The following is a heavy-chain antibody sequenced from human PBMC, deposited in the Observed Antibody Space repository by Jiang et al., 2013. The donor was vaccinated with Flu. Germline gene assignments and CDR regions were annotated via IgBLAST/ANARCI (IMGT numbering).Heavy chain of an antibody. CDR3: ARGATAMVTGY. CDR1: GGSISSSSYY. CDR2: IYYSGST. V-gene: IGHV4-39*01. D-gene: IGHD5-18*01. Sequence: LLKPSETLSLTCTVSGGSISSSSYYWGWIRQPPGKGLEWIGSIYYSGSTYYNPSLKSRVTISADTSKNQFSPKLSSVTAADTAVYYCARGATAMVTGYWGQGTLVTVSS. J-gene: IGHJ4*02.